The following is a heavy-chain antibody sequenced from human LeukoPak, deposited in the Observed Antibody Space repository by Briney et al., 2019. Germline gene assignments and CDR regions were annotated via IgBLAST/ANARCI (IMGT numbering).Heavy chain of an antibody. D-gene: IGHD3-22*01. CDR3: AREEANTRIHFDY. V-gene: IGHV1-2*02. CDR1: GYTFTGYY. CDR2: INPNGGYT. J-gene: IGHJ4*02. Sequence: ASVKVSCKASGYTFTGYYIHWVRQAPGQGLEWMGYINPNGGYTNYAQKFQDRVTVTRDTSISTAYMELRRLSSDDTAVYYCAREEANTRIHFDYWGQGTLVTVSS.